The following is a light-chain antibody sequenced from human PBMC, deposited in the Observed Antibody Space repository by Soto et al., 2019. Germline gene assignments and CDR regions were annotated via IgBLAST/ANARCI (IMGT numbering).Light chain of an antibody. J-gene: IGKJ1*01. Sequence: EIVLTQSPGTLSLSPGERVSLSCRASQSISSGYIAWYQQKPGQAPRLLIYGASSRATGIPDRFSGSGSGTDFTLTISRLEPEDFALYFCQQYGWAPWTFAQGTKVEIK. CDR3: QQYGWAPWT. V-gene: IGKV3-20*01. CDR1: QSISSGY. CDR2: GAS.